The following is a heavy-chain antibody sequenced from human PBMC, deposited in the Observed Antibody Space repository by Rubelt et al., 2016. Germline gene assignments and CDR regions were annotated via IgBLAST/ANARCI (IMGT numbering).Heavy chain of an antibody. Sequence: QVQLVQSGAEVKKPGASVKVSCKASGYTFTSYGISWVRQAPGQGLEWMGWISAYNGNTNYAQKLQGRVTMTKDAATGTAYRELRSLRSDDTAVYYCARVMITFGGVIEVGWFDPWGQGTLVTVSS. J-gene: IGHJ5*02. CDR3: ARVMITFGGVIEVGWFDP. CDR1: GYTFTSYG. D-gene: IGHD3-16*02. CDR2: ISAYNGNT. V-gene: IGHV1-18*01.